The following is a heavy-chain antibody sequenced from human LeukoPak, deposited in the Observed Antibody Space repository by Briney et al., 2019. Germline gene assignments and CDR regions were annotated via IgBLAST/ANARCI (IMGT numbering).Heavy chain of an antibody. CDR2: IKQDGSEK. J-gene: IGHJ6*02. V-gene: IGHV3-7*01. CDR1: GFTFSSYW. D-gene: IGHD2-2*02. CDR3: ARGAYQLVYSTTLHYYYGMDV. Sequence: GGSLRLSCAASGFTFSSYWMSWVRQAPGKGLEWVANIKQDGSEKYYVDSVKGRFTISRDNAKNSLYLQMNSLRAEDTAVYYCARGAYQLVYSTTLHYYYGMDVWGQGTTVTVSS.